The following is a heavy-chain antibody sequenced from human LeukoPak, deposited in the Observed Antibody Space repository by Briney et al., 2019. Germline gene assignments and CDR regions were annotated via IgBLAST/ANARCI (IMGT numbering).Heavy chain of an antibody. D-gene: IGHD6-19*01. Sequence: ASVKVSCKASGYTFTSYGISWVRQAPGQGLEWMGWISAYNGNTNYAQKLQGRVTMTTDTSTSTAYMGLRSLRSDDTAVYYCARDREIIAVAPLGDYWGQGTLVTVSS. CDR1: GYTFTSYG. CDR3: ARDREIIAVAPLGDY. CDR2: ISAYNGNT. V-gene: IGHV1-18*01. J-gene: IGHJ4*02.